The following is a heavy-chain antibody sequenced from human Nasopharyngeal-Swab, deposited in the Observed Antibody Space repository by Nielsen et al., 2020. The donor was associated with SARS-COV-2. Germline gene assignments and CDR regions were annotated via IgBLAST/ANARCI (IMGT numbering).Heavy chain of an antibody. V-gene: IGHV5-51*01. CDR1: GYSFTSYW. D-gene: IGHD2-15*01. CDR3: ARRVGYCSGGSCYFDY. CDR2: IYHGDSDT. Sequence: GESLKISCQGSGYSFTSYWIGWVRQMPGKGLEWMGIIYHGDSDTRYSPSFQGQVTISADKSISTAYLQWSSLKASDTAMYYCARRVGYCSGGSCYFDYWGQGTLVTVSS. J-gene: IGHJ4*02.